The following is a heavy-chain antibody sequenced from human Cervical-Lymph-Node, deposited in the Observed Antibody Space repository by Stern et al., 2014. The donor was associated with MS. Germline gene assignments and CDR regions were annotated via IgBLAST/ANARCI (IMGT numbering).Heavy chain of an antibody. CDR1: EYNFNTHW. D-gene: IGHD1-14*01. CDR2: IYPGNSDT. Sequence: EVQLVQSGAEVKKPGESLKISCKGSEYNFNTHWIAWVRQMPGKGLEWLGKIYPGNSDTSYNPSLQGQVSISADKSITTAYLHFSSLKASDSAMYFCARHGGPNWNHEAHNWFDPWGQGTLVTVSS. CDR3: ARHGGPNWNHEAHNWFDP. V-gene: IGHV5-51*03. J-gene: IGHJ5*02.